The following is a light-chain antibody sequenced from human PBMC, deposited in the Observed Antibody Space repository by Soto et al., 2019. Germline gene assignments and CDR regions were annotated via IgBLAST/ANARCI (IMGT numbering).Light chain of an antibody. J-gene: IGKJ5*01. V-gene: IGKV3-11*01. CDR2: DAS. CDR3: QQRSDWPPIT. Sequence: EIVLTQSPATLSLSPGERATLSCRASQSVSSYLAWYQQKPGQAPRLLISDASDRATGIPARFSGGGSGTDFTLTISSLEPEDFAVYYCQQRSDWPPITFGQGTRLEI. CDR1: QSVSSY.